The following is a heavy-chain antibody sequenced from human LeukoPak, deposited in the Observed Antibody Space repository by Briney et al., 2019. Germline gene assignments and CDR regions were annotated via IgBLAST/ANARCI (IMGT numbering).Heavy chain of an antibody. Sequence: GGSLRLSCAASGFTFSSYSMNWVRQAPGKGLEWVSYISSSSSTIYYADSVKGRFTISRDNAKNSVYLQVNSLRAEDTALYYCAKGYNWNDNSCKDYWGQGTLVTVSS. CDR3: AKGYNWNDNSCKDY. D-gene: IGHD1-20*01. CDR2: ISSSSSTI. CDR1: GFTFSSYS. V-gene: IGHV3-48*04. J-gene: IGHJ4*02.